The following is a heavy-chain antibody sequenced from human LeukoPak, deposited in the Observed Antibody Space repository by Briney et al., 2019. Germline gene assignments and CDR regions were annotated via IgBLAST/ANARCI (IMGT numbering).Heavy chain of an antibody. CDR1: GFTFSNYA. CDR3: AKWGDYDVLTGYYVSDY. J-gene: IGHJ4*02. D-gene: IGHD3-9*01. Sequence: PGGSLRLSCSASGFTFSNYAMHWVRQAPGKGLEWVSAITGSGGSTYYADSVKGRFTISRDNSKNTLYLQMNSLRAEDTAVYYCAKWGDYDVLTGYYVSDYWGQGTLVTVSS. V-gene: IGHV3-23*01. CDR2: ITGSGGST.